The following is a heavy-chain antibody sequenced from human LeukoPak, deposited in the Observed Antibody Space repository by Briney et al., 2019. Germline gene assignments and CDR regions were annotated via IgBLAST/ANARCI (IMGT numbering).Heavy chain of an antibody. CDR2: IRYDGSNK. Sequence: PGGSLRLSCAASGFTFDDYGMHWVRQAPGKGLEWVSFIRYDGSNKYYADSVKGRFTISRDDSKNTLYPQMNSLRAEDTAVYYCAKLISPYDCWGQETLVTVSS. CDR3: AKLISPYDC. CDR1: GFTFDDYG. V-gene: IGHV3-30*02. J-gene: IGHJ4*02.